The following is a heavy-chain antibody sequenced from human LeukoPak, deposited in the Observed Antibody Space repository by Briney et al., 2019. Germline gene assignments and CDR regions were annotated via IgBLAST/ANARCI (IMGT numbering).Heavy chain of an antibody. CDR1: GFTFSSYS. D-gene: IGHD3-22*01. Sequence: PGGSLRLSCAASGFTFSSYSMNWVRQAPGKGLEWVSYISSSSTIYYADSVKGRFTISRDNAKNSLYLQMNSLRAEDTAVYYCASFYDSSGYYLCYWGQGTLVTVSS. CDR2: ISSSSTI. V-gene: IGHV3-48*01. CDR3: ASFYDSSGYYLCY. J-gene: IGHJ4*02.